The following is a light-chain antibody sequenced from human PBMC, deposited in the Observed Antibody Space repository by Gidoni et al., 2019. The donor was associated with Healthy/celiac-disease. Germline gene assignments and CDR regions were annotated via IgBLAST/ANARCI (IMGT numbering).Light chain of an antibody. Sequence: QSVLTQPPSVSESPRHRVTMSCSGSSSNIGNNAVNCYHQLPGKAPKLLIYYDDLLPSGVSDRLSGSKSGTSASLAISGLQSEDEADYYCAAWDDSRNGHWVFGGGTKLTVL. CDR2: YDD. J-gene: IGLJ3*02. CDR1: SSNIGNNA. V-gene: IGLV1-36*01. CDR3: AAWDDSRNGHWV.